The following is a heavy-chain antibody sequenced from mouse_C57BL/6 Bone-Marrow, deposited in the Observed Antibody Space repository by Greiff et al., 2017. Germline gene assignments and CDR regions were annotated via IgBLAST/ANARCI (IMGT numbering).Heavy chain of an antibody. CDR2: IYPGDGDT. D-gene: IGHD1-1*01. J-gene: IGHJ3*01. CDR1: GYAFSSYW. CDR3: AREGRYYYGPY. Sequence: QVQLQQPGAELVKPGASVKISCKASGYAFSSYWMNWVKQRPGKGLEWIGQIYPGDGDTNYNGKFKGKATLTADKSSRTAYMQLSSLTSEDSAVYFCAREGRYYYGPYWGQGTLVTVSA. V-gene: IGHV1-80*01.